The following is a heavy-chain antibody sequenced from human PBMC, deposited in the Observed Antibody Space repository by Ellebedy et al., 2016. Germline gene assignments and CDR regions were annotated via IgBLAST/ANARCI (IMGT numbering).Heavy chain of an antibody. D-gene: IGHD3-16*01. Sequence: SETLSLXCTVSGDPGPNYYFNWIRQPPGKGLDWIGLVSSSGATIYNPSLSSRVAISLSTSQNQFSLRLNSVIAADTAVYFCAGGSGWLPDSWGQGTLVTVSS. CDR3: AGGSGWLPDS. CDR2: VSSSGAT. CDR1: GDPGPNYY. V-gene: IGHV4-59*02. J-gene: IGHJ5*01.